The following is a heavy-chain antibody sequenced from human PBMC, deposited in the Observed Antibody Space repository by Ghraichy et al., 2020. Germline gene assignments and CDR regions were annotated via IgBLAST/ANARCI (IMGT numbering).Heavy chain of an antibody. V-gene: IGHV3-23*01. D-gene: IGHD6-19*01. Sequence: GESLNISCAASGFTFRSYAMNWVRQAPGKGLEWVSAISGSGGNIYYADSVKGRFTISRDNSKNTLYLQMDSLRAEDTAVYYCAKDGRGWYPKYYLDYWGQGILVTVTS. CDR1: GFTFRSYA. CDR2: ISGSGGNI. J-gene: IGHJ4*02. CDR3: AKDGRGWYPKYYLDY.